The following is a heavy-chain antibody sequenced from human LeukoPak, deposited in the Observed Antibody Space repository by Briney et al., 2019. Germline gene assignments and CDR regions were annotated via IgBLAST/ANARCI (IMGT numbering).Heavy chain of an antibody. CDR1: GGSFSNYY. CDR2: INHSGST. D-gene: IGHD1-26*01. Sequence: SETLSLTCAVYGGSFSNYYYSWIRQPPGKGLERIGEINHSGSTNYNPSLKSRVTMSVDTSKNQFSLNLSSVTAADAAVYYCARGVGWPHTMTYYYYYMDVWGKGTPVTVSS. CDR3: ARGVGWPHTMTYYYYYMDV. J-gene: IGHJ6*03. V-gene: IGHV4-34*01.